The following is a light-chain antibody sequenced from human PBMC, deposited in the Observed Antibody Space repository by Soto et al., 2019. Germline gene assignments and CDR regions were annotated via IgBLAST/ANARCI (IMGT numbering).Light chain of an antibody. Sequence: EIVLTQSPATLSLSPGERATLSCGASRRVSRSSLAWYQQKPGLAPRLLIYDASSRATGIPDRFSGSGSGTDFTLTISRLEPEDFAVYYCHQYSNSPRTFGQGTKVEIK. CDR3: HQYSNSPRT. CDR1: RRVSRSS. J-gene: IGKJ1*01. CDR2: DAS. V-gene: IGKV3D-20*01.